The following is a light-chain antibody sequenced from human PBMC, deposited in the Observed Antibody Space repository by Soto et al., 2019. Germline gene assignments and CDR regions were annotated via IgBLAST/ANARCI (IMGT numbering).Light chain of an antibody. CDR2: TNN. CDR1: NSNIGSNS. Sequence: QLVLTQPPSASGTPGQRVTISCSGSNSNIGSNSVNWYQQLPRTAPKVLIYTNNQRPSGVPDRFSGSKSGTSASLAISGLQSEDDADYYCAAWDGSLNVYVFGTGTKLTVL. CDR3: AAWDGSLNVYV. V-gene: IGLV1-44*01. J-gene: IGLJ1*01.